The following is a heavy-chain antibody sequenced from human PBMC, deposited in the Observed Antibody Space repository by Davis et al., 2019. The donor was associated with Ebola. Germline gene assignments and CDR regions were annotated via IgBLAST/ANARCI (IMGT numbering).Heavy chain of an antibody. V-gene: IGHV3-48*02. J-gene: IGHJ4*02. Sequence: GGSLRLSCAASGFTFSSYSMNWVRQAPGKGLEWVSYISSSSSTIYYADSVKGRFTISRDNGKNSLYLRMNSLRDEDTAIYYCARAFLDSSGPDYWGPGTLVTVSS. D-gene: IGHD3-22*01. CDR1: GFTFSSYS. CDR2: ISSSSSTI. CDR3: ARAFLDSSGPDY.